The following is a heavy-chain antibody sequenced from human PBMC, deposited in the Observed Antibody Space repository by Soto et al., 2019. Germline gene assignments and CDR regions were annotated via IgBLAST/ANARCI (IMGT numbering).Heavy chain of an antibody. V-gene: IGHV3-23*01. J-gene: IGHJ4*02. D-gene: IGHD2-15*01. CDR3: AKRGSYCSGGSCYYYFDY. CDR2: ISGSGGST. Sequence: EVQLLESGGGLVQPGGSLRLSCAASGFTFSSYAITWVRQAPGKGLEWVSAISGSGGSTYYADSVKGQFSIPRDNSKNTMSLQMNSLRAEDTAVYYCAKRGSYCSGGSCYYYFDYWGQGTLVTVSS. CDR1: GFTFSSYA.